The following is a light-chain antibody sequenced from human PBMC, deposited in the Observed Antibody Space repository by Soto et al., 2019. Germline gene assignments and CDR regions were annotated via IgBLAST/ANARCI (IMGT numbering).Light chain of an antibody. CDR2: TNN. Sequence: QSVLTQPPSASGTPGQKVTIPCSGASSNIGKNPVNWYQHLPGTAPKLLISTNNRRPSGVPARFSGSKSGTSASLAISGLQSDDEADYYCAAWDGSLNGYVFGTGTKGTVL. V-gene: IGLV1-44*01. CDR3: AAWDGSLNGYV. CDR1: SSNIGKNP. J-gene: IGLJ1*01.